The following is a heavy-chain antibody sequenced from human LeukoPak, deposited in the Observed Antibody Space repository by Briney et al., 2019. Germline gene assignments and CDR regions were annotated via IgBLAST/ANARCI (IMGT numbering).Heavy chain of an antibody. Sequence: SETLSLTCTVSGGSISSYYWSWIRQPPGKGLEWIGYIYTSGSTNYNPSLKSRVTISVDTSKNQFSLKLSSVAAADTAVYYCARHYDYVWGSYRYPYYFDYWGQGTLVTVSS. V-gene: IGHV4-4*09. CDR1: GGSISSYY. D-gene: IGHD3-16*02. J-gene: IGHJ4*02. CDR3: ARHYDYVWGSYRYPYYFDY. CDR2: IYTSGST.